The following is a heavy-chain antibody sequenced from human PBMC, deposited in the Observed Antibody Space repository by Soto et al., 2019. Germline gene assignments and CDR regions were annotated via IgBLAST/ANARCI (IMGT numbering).Heavy chain of an antibody. CDR2: ISSSSSYI. V-gene: IGHV3-21*01. CDR1: GFTFSSYS. CDR3: ARVDIAVAGLFDY. J-gene: IGHJ4*02. D-gene: IGHD6-19*01. Sequence: GGSLRLSCAASGFTFSSYSMNWVRQAPGKGLEWVSSISSSSSYIYYADSVKGRFTISRDNAKNSLYLQMNSLRAEDTAVYSCARVDIAVAGLFDYWGQGTLVTVSS.